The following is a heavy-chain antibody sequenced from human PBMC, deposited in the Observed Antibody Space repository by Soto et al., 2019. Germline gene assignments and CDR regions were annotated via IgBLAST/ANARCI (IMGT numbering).Heavy chain of an antibody. CDR1: GGTFSSYA. Sequence: QVQLVQSGAEVKKPGSSVKVSCKASGGTFSSYAISWVRQAPGQGLEWMGGIIPIFGTANYAQKFQGRVTITADESTSTAYMELSSLRSEDTAVYYCARPLKYYAILTGSARSYYYYGMDVWGQGTTVTVSS. CDR3: ARPLKYYAILTGSARSYYYYGMDV. CDR2: IIPIFGTA. D-gene: IGHD3-9*01. V-gene: IGHV1-69*01. J-gene: IGHJ6*02.